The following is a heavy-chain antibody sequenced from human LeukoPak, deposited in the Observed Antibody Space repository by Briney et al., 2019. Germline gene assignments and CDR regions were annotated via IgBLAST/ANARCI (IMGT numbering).Heavy chain of an antibody. CDR1: GFTVSSNY. CDR3: ARDLTVGGTAILGY. D-gene: IGHD1-26*01. V-gene: IGHV3-21*01. J-gene: IGHJ4*02. CDR2: ISSSSTHM. Sequence: GGSLRLSCAASGFTVSSNYMSWVRQAPGKGLEWVSSISSSSTHMYYAESVKGRFTISRDDARKSMYLQMNSLRAEDTAVYYCARDLTVGGTAILGYWGQGTLVTVSS.